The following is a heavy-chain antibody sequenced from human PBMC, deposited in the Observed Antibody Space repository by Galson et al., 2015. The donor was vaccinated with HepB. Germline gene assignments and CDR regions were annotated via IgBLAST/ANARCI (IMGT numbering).Heavy chain of an antibody. CDR2: INHRGNT. J-gene: IGHJ1*01. V-gene: IGHV4-34*01. CDR3: ARGPGDYYGYFHL. Sequence: SETLSLTCAVYGGSFSGHYWSWMRQPPGKGLEWIADINHRGNTNYNPSLRSRVTISEDTSKNQFSLKLSSVTAADTAVYYCARGPGDYYGYFHLWGQGTLVTVSS. D-gene: IGHD3-10*01. CDR1: GGSFSGHY.